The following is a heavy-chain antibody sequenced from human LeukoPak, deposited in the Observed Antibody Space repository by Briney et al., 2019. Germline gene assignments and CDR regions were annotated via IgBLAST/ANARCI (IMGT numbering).Heavy chain of an antibody. J-gene: IGHJ4*02. CDR1: GFTFSTYA. D-gene: IGHD6-19*01. Sequence: GGSLRLSCSASGFTFSTYAMHWVRQAPGKGLEYVSSISGNGGSTYYADSVKSRFTISRDNSENPLYLRMSSLRPEDTAVYYCVLSPVGGAGAWDYWGQGTLVIVAS. V-gene: IGHV3-64D*09. CDR2: ISGNGGST. CDR3: VLSPVGGAGAWDY.